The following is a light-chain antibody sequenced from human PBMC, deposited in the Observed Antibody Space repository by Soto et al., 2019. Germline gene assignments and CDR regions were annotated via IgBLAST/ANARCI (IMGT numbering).Light chain of an antibody. Sequence: IQMTHSPSSLSASVGDRVTITFRASQNIINYLNWYQQKPGKAPQLLIYVASRLESGVPSRFSGSGSGTDFTLTISSLQPEDFATYYCQQSYNAPITFGQGTRLEIK. CDR3: QQSYNAPIT. CDR2: VAS. V-gene: IGKV1-39*01. J-gene: IGKJ5*01. CDR1: QNIINY.